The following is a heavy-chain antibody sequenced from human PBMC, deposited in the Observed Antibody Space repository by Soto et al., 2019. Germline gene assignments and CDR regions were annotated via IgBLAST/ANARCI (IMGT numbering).Heavy chain of an antibody. CDR3: ARERAANELDY. CDR1: GFTFSSYG. D-gene: IGHD1-7*01. V-gene: IGHV3-33*01. CDR2: IWYDGSNK. Sequence: PGGSLRLSCAASGFTFSSYGMHWVRQAPGKGLEWVAVIWYDGSNKYYADSVKGRFTISRDNSKNTLYLQMNSLRAEDTAVYYCARERAANELDYWGQGTLVTVSS. J-gene: IGHJ4*02.